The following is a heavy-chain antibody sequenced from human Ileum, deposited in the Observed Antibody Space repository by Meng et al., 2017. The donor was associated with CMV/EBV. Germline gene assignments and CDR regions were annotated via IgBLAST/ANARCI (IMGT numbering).Heavy chain of an antibody. V-gene: IGHV7-4-1*02. D-gene: IGHD5-18*01. CDR3: TRGAGAHTAKFDY. CDR2: INTNTGNP. CDR1: GYNFTSNN. J-gene: IGHJ4*02. Sequence: QVQLVQSGSELKKPGASVKVSCKASGYNFTSNNIIWVRQAPGQGPEWMGWINTNTGNPTYAQDFTGRFVFSLDTSVSTAYLQISSLRAEDTAVYYCTRGAGAHTAKFDYWGQGTLVTVSS.